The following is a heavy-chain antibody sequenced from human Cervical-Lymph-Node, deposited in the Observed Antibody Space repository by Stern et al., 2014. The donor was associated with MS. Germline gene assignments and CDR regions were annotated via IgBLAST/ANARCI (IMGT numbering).Heavy chain of an antibody. CDR2: IYSGGST. V-gene: IGHV3-53*01. CDR3: ASSGSLDY. CDR1: GFTVSSNY. Sequence: EVQLVESGGGSIQPGGSLRLSCAASGFTVSSNYMSWVRQAPGKGLDGVSVIYSGGSTYYADSVKGRFTISRDNAKNTLYLQMNSLRAEDTAVYYCASSGSLDYWGQGTLVTVSS. D-gene: IGHD1-26*01. J-gene: IGHJ4*02.